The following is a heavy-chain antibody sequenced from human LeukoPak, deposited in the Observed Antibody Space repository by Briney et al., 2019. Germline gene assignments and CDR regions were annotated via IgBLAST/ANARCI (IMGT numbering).Heavy chain of an antibody. Sequence: PGGSLRLSCAASGFTFNNYGMHWVRQAPGKGLEWVAVISYDGRNMHYPDSVKGRFTISRDISTDTLWLQMDSLRTEDTAVYYCAKGPLRGTAAAIDYWGQGTLVTVSS. CDR1: GFTFNNYG. D-gene: IGHD2-2*01. CDR3: AKGPLRGTAAAIDY. J-gene: IGHJ4*02. V-gene: IGHV3-30*18. CDR2: ISYDGRNM.